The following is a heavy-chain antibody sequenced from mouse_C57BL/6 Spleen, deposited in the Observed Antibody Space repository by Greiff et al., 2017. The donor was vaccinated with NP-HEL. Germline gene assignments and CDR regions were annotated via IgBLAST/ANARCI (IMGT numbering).Heavy chain of an antibody. CDR3: ARPWGSSFWYFDV. CDR2: INPYNGGT. CDR1: GYTFTDYY. V-gene: IGHV1-19*01. J-gene: IGHJ1*03. D-gene: IGHD1-1*01. Sequence: EVQLQQSGPVLVKPGASVKMSCKASGYTFTDYYMNWVKQSHGKSLEWIGVINPYNGGTSYNQKFKGKATLTVDKSSSTAYMELNSLTSEDSAVYYCARPWGSSFWYFDVWGTGTTVTVSS.